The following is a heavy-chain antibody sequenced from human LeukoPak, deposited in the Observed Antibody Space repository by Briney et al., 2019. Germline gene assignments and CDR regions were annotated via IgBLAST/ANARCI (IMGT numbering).Heavy chain of an antibody. CDR3: ARDAAYYGSGSYYNADYYYGMDV. CDR1: GFTFSSYA. V-gene: IGHV3-33*08. D-gene: IGHD3-10*01. Sequence: QTGGSLRLSCAASGFTFSSYAMHWARQAPGKGLEWVAVIWYDGSNKYYADSVKGRFTIPRDNSKNTLYLQMNSLRAEDTAVYYCARDAAYYGSGSYYNADYYYGMDVWGQGTTVTVSS. J-gene: IGHJ6*02. CDR2: IWYDGSNK.